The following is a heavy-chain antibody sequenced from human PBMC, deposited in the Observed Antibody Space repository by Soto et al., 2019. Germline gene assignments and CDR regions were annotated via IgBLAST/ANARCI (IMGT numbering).Heavy chain of an antibody. Sequence: SETLSLTCTVSGGSISSFSSYSWGWIRQPPGRGLELIGSYYYSGGTHLNPSLESRVTIAVDTSKNQFSLRLSSVTAADTAVYYCARAYYCDSSGYYPGAFDIWGQGTMVTVSS. CDR2: YYYSGGT. J-gene: IGHJ3*02. CDR1: GGSISSFSSYS. CDR3: ARAYYCDSSGYYPGAFDI. D-gene: IGHD3-22*01. V-gene: IGHV4-61*05.